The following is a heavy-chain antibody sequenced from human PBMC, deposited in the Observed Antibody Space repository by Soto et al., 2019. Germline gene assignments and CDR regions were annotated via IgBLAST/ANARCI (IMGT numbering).Heavy chain of an antibody. CDR2: VYYSGST. V-gene: IGHV4-38-2*02. CDR3: ARNTSTYFDS. Sequence: DNQSLSCTVSSHSIGNVDLSGWIRQAPGYALECIGRVYYSGSTHYEQSLSGRLDTSVDTLKNQFSLRLPSVTAADTAMYFCARNTSTYFDSWGQG. CDR1: SHSIGNVDL. J-gene: IGHJ4*02.